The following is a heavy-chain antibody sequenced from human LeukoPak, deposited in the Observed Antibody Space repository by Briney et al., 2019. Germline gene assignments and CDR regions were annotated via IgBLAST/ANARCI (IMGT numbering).Heavy chain of an antibody. V-gene: IGHV4-39*01. CDR1: GGSISSSSYY. Sequence: PSETLSLTCTVSGGSISSSSYYWGWIRQPPGKGLEWIGSIYYSGSTYYNPSLKSRVTISVDTSKNQFSLKLSSVTAADTAVYYCARMGDSSGYYYGTLDYWGQGTLVTVSS. J-gene: IGHJ4*02. CDR2: IYYSGST. CDR3: ARMGDSSGYYYGTLDY. D-gene: IGHD3-22*01.